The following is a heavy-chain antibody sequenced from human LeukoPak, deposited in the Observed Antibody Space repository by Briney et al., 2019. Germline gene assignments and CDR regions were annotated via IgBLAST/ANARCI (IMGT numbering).Heavy chain of an antibody. Sequence: PGGSLRLSCAASGFTFSSYSMNWVRQAPGKGLEWDSSISSSSSYIYYADSVKGRFTISRDNAKNSLYLQMNSLRAEDTAVYYCAREGLSTLNWFDPWGQGTLVTVSP. CDR2: ISSSSSYI. J-gene: IGHJ5*02. V-gene: IGHV3-21*01. CDR3: AREGLSTLNWFDP. D-gene: IGHD3-16*02. CDR1: GFTFSSYS.